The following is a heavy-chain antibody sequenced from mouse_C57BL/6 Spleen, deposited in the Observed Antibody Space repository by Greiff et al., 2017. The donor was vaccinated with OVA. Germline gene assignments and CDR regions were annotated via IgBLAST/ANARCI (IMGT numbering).Heavy chain of an antibody. D-gene: IGHD1-1*01. V-gene: IGHV5-9-1*02. CDR2: ISSGGDYI. CDR3: TRARVGGDFDY. Sequence: EVMLVESGEGLVKPGGSLKLSCAASGFTFSSYAMSWVRQTPEKRLEWVAYISSGGDYIYYADTVKGRFTLSRDNARNTLYLQMSSLKSEDTAMYYCTRARVGGDFDYWGQGTTLTVSS. J-gene: IGHJ2*01. CDR1: GFTFSSYA.